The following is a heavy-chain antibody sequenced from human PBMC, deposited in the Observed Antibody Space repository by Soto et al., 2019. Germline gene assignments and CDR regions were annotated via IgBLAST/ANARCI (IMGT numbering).Heavy chain of an antibody. J-gene: IGHJ4*02. V-gene: IGHV3-30-3*01. Sequence: QVQLVESGGGVVQPGTSLRLSCAASGFTVSSYSIHWVRQAPGKGLDWVAVISYDGNTQFYGDSVNGRFIVSRDNSRNTLYLQLNNLQAEDTAVYDCAKVSRPSRISTPDFDYWGQGTLVTVSS. CDR3: AKVSRPSRISTPDFDY. CDR1: GFTVSSYS. CDR2: ISYDGNTQ.